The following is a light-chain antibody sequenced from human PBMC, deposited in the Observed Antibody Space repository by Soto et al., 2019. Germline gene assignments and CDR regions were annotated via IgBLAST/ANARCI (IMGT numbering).Light chain of an antibody. Sequence: EIQLSQSRASLSVSVVDIVTRACRASQGISNYLNWYQQKPGKAPNLLIYDASSLKTGVPSRFSGSGSGTDFTFTINSLQPEDFATYYCQHYDHVQVTFGQGTQLEIK. CDR1: QGISNY. J-gene: IGKJ5*01. V-gene: IGKV1-33*01. CDR2: DAS. CDR3: QHYDHVQVT.